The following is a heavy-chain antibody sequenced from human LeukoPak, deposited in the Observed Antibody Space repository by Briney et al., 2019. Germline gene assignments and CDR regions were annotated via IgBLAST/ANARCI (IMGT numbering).Heavy chain of an antibody. V-gene: IGHV1-3*01. D-gene: IGHD3-10*01. CDR1: GYTFSNSG. J-gene: IGHJ5*02. CDR2: INAGNGNR. CDR3: ARGRGPIGTSRFDP. Sequence: ASVKVSCKTSGYTFSNSGLHWVRQAPGQSLEWMGWINAGNGNRKYSQKFQDRHTITRDTSASTVYMELNSLKSGDTAMYFCARGRGPIGTSRFDPWGQGTLVIVSS.